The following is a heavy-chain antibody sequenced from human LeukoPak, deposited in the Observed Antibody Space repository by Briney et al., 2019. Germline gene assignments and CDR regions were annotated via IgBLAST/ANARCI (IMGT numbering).Heavy chain of an antibody. CDR2: INYGGTT. CDR3: ARYVVYGSGKYYFDY. D-gene: IGHD3-10*01. Sequence: SETLSLTCIVSGGSISNTEYYWSWIRQPPGKELEWIASINYGGTTYYNPSLKSRVAISVDTSKNQFSLRLSSVTAADTAVYLCARYVVYGSGKYYFDYWGQGSLVTVSS. CDR1: GGSISNTEYY. J-gene: IGHJ4*02. V-gene: IGHV4-39*01.